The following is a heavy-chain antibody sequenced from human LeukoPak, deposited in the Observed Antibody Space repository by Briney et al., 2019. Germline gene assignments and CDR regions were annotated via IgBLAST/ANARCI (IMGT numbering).Heavy chain of an antibody. CDR2: IKQDGSEK. V-gene: IGHV3-7*03. D-gene: IGHD3-9*01. CDR3: AGGTGFIIKD. Sequence: GGSLRLSCAASGFTFSPYWMNWVRRAPGKGLEWVANIKQDGSEKNYVDSVKGRFTISRDNAKNSLYLQMNNLRVEDTAMYYCAGGTGFIIKDWGQGTLVTVSS. CDR1: GFTFSPYW. J-gene: IGHJ4*02.